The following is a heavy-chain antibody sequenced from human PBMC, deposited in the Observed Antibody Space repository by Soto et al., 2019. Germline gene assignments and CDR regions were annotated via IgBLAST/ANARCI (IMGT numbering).Heavy chain of an antibody. CDR2: ISYDGSNK. V-gene: IGHV3-30*04. J-gene: IGHJ6*02. CDR1: GFTFSSYA. D-gene: IGHD3-10*01. CDR3: ANGPNSITMVRGTYYYYYGMDV. Sequence: PGGSLRLSCAASGFTFSSYAMHWVRQAPGKGLEWVAVISYDGSNKYYADSVKGRFTISRDNSKNTLYLQMNSLRAEDTAVYYCANGPNSITMVRGTYYYYYGMDVWGQGTTVTVSS.